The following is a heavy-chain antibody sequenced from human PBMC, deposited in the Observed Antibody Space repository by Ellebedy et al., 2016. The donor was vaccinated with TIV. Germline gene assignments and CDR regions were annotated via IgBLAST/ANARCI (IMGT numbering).Heavy chain of an antibody. CDR3: AADSVVGPSAAWYFDL. Sequence: AASVKVSCKASGFNFTNSAVQWVRQARGQSIKWLGWIVVGRGNTHYAQKFQDRVTITRDMSTSTAYMELSSLRSEDTAVYYCAADSVVGPSAAWYFDLWGRGTLVTVSS. CDR1: GFNFTNSA. CDR2: IVVGRGNT. V-gene: IGHV1-58*01. D-gene: IGHD2-15*01. J-gene: IGHJ2*01.